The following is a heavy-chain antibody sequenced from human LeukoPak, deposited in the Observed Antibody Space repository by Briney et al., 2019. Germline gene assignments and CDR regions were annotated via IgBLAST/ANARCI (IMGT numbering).Heavy chain of an antibody. CDR3: ARQIDYYGSGSFDY. V-gene: IGHV3-74*01. CDR2: INSDGSST. J-gene: IGHJ4*02. Sequence: GGSLRLSCAASGFTFSSYWMHWVRQAPGKGLVWVSRINSDGSSTTYADSVKGRLTISRDNAKNTLYLQMNSLRAEDTAVYYCARQIDYYGSGSFDYWGQGTQVTVSS. D-gene: IGHD3-10*01. CDR1: GFTFSSYW.